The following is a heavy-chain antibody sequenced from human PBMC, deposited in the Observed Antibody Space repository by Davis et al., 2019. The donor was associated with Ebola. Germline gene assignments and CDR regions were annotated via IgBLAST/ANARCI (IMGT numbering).Heavy chain of an antibody. V-gene: IGHV1-69*06. J-gene: IGHJ6*02. CDR1: GYTFTGYY. Sequence: AASVKVSCKASGYTFTGYYMHWVRQAPGQGLEWMGGIIPIFGTANYAQKFQGRVTITADKSTSTAYMELSSLRFEDTAVYYCARQAFMDVWGQGTTVTVSS. CDR3: ARQAFMDV. CDR2: IIPIFGTA.